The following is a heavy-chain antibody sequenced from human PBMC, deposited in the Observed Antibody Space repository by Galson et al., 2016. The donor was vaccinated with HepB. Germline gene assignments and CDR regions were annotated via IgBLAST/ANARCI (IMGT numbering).Heavy chain of an antibody. Sequence: SLRLSCAGSGFNFGSYALTWVRQAPGKGLEWVSVISGSGGSTYYADSVKGRFTISRDNSKNTLYLQMNSLRAEDTAVYYCAKTDWDYDGANWFDPWGQGTLVTVSS. CDR1: GFNFGSYA. J-gene: IGHJ5*02. CDR2: ISGSGGST. D-gene: IGHD4-17*01. V-gene: IGHV3-23*01. CDR3: AKTDWDYDGANWFDP.